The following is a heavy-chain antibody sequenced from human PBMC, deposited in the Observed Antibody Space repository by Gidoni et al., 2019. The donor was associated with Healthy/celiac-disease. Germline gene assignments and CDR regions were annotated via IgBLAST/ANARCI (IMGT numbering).Heavy chain of an antibody. CDR1: GGSISSGSYY. Sequence: QVQLQESGPGLVKPSQTLYLTCTVSGGSISSGSYYWSWIRQPAGKGLEWIGRIYTSGSTNYNPSLKSRVPISVDTSKNQFSLKLSSVTAADTAVYYCARDNRPYYYGMDVWGQGTTVTVSS. V-gene: IGHV4-61*02. J-gene: IGHJ6*02. CDR3: ARDNRPYYYGMDV. CDR2: IYTSGST.